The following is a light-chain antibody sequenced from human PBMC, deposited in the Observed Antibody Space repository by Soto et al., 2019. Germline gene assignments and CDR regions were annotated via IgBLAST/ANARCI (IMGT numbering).Light chain of an antibody. Sequence: LVMTHYRISLPVIPVQPASIFSWSLQSLLHSNGYNYLDWYLQKPGQSPRLLIYLGSNRASGVPDRFSGSGSGTDFTLKISSVEAEDVGVYYCMQALQTPTFRQGSKVDIK. V-gene: IGKV2-28*01. J-gene: IGKJ1*01. CDR3: MQALQTPT. CDR2: LGS. CDR1: QSLLHSNGYNY.